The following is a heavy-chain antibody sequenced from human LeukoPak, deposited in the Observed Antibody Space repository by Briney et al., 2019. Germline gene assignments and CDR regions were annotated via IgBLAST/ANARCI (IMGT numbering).Heavy chain of an antibody. CDR3: ARGALDTKTRFDY. J-gene: IGHJ4*02. D-gene: IGHD5-18*01. CDR2: IYYSGST. CDR1: GGSIRSYY. Sequence: PSETLSLTCTVSGGSIRSYYWSWIRQPPGKGLEWIGYIYYSGSTNYNPSLKSRVSISVDASKNQFSLRLSSLTAADTAVYYCARGALDTKTRFDYWGQGTLVTVSS. V-gene: IGHV4-59*01.